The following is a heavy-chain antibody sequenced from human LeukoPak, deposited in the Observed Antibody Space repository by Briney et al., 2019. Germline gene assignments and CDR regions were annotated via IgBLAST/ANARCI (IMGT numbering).Heavy chain of an antibody. CDR3: AREFLDYYGSGSYYEPDY. V-gene: IGHV4-39*07. D-gene: IGHD3-10*01. J-gene: IGHJ4*02. Sequence: SETLSLTCTVSGGSISSSSYYWGWIRQPPGKGLEWIGSIYYSGSTYYNPSLKSRVTISVDTSKNQFSLKLSSVTAADTAVYYCAREFLDYYGSGSYYEPDYRGQGTLVTVSS. CDR1: GGSISSSSYY. CDR2: IYYSGST.